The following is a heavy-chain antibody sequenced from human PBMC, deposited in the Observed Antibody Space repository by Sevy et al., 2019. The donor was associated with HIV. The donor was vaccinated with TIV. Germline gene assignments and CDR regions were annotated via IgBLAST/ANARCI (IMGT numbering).Heavy chain of an antibody. CDR3: ANSASMITFGGVIVPDAFDI. D-gene: IGHD3-16*02. CDR2: ISSSSSYI. Sequence: GGSLRLSCAASGFTFSSYSMNWVRQAPGKGLEWVSSISSSSSYIYYADSVKGRFTISRDNAEISVYLKMNSLRAEDTAVYYCANSASMITFGGVIVPDAFDIWGQGTMVTVSS. V-gene: IGHV3-21*01. CDR1: GFTFSSYS. J-gene: IGHJ3*02.